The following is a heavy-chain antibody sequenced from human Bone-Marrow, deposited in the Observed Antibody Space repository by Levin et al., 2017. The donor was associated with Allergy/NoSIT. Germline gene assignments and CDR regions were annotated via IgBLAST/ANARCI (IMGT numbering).Heavy chain of an antibody. CDR1: GFTFTNYA. CDR2: ISSSGNYT. CDR3: AKALLLEMAALES. J-gene: IGHJ4*02. D-gene: IGHD5-24*01. V-gene: IGHV3-23*01. Sequence: PGGSLRLSCSISGFTFTNYAMSWVRQAPGKGLEWVSLISSSGNYTYYTTSVKGRFTISKDKSKNTLHLQMNNLRAEDTAVYFCAKALLLEMAALESWRQGTLVTVSS.